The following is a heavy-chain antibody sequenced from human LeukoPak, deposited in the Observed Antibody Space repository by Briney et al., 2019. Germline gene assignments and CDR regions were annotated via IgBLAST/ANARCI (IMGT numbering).Heavy chain of an antibody. D-gene: IGHD2-2*01. CDR3: ARVPAAMRYYYGMDV. CDR2: INSDGSST. Sequence: PGGSLRLSCAASGFTFSSYWMHWVRQAPGKGLVWVSRINSDGSSTSYADSVKGRFTISRDNAKNTLYLQMDSLRAEDTAVYYCARVPAAMRYYYGMDVWGKGTTVTVSS. V-gene: IGHV3-74*01. J-gene: IGHJ6*04. CDR1: GFTFSSYW.